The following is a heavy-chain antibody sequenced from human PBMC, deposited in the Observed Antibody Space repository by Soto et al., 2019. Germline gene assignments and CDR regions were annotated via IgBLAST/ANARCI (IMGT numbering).Heavy chain of an antibody. Sequence: ASVKVSCKASGYTFTSYGISWVRQAPGQRLEWMGWISAYNGNTNYSQKLQGRVTITTDTSASTAYMELSSLRSEDTAVYYCARDWNYELLYWGQGALVTVSS. CDR1: GYTFTSYG. CDR2: ISAYNGNT. CDR3: ARDWNYELLY. V-gene: IGHV1-18*01. J-gene: IGHJ4*02. D-gene: IGHD1-7*01.